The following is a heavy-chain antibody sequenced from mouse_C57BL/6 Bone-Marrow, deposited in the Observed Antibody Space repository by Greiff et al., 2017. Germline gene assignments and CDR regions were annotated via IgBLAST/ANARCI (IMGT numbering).Heavy chain of an antibody. D-gene: IGHD2-4*01. CDR2: IYPGSGNT. J-gene: IGHJ2*01. Sequence: QVHVKQSGAELVRPGASVKLSCKASGYTFTDYYINWVKQRPGQGLEWIARIYPGSGNTYYNEKFKGKATLTAEKSSSTAYMQLSSLTSEDSAVYFCARNPYYDYDGGFDYWGQGTTLTVSS. CDR1: GYTFTDYY. CDR3: ARNPYYDYDGGFDY. V-gene: IGHV1-76*01.